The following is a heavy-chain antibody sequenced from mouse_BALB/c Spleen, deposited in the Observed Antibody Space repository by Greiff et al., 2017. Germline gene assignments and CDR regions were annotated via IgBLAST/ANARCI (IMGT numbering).Heavy chain of an antibody. Sequence: DVQLVESGGGLVQPGGSRKLSCAASGFTFSSFGMHWVRQAPEKGLEWVAYISSGSSTIYYADTVKGRFTISRDNPKNTLFLQMTSLRSEDTAMYYCARSGDYDEGYYAMDYWGQGTSVTVSS. V-gene: IGHV5-17*02. CDR3: ARSGDYDEGYYAMDY. J-gene: IGHJ4*01. D-gene: IGHD2-4*01. CDR2: ISSGSSTI. CDR1: GFTFSSFG.